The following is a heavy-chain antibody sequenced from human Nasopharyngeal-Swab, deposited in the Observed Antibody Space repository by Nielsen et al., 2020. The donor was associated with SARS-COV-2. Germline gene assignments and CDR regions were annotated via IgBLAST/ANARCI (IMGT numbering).Heavy chain of an antibody. Sequence: GESLKISCAASGFTFDNYAMSWVRQPPGRGLEWVSSISGSGSNTCYRDSVKGRFTISRDNSQNTLYLQMNSLRAEDTALYYCAKDGGGWYTSGWYYFDSWGQQILVTVSS. CDR3: AKDGGGWYTSGWYYFDS. V-gene: IGHV3-23*01. CDR1: GFTFDNYA. CDR2: ISGSGSNT. D-gene: IGHD6-19*01. J-gene: IGHJ4*02.